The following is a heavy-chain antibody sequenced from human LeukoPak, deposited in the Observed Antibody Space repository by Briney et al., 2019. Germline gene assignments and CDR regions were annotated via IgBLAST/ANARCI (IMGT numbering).Heavy chain of an antibody. J-gene: IGHJ4*02. V-gene: IGHV3-7*03. Sequence: GGSLRLSCEASGFTFSNYGMHWARQAPGKGLEWVANIRQDGSENYYVDSVKGRFTFSRDNAKNSLHLQMNSLRAEDTAVYYCARIDCSSASCYTWSFDYWGQGTLVTVSS. CDR1: GFTFSNYG. CDR3: ARIDCSSASCYTWSFDY. D-gene: IGHD2-2*02. CDR2: IRQDGSEN.